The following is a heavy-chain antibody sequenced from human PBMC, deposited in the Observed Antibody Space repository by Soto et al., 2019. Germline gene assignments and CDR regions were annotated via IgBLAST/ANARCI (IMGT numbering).Heavy chain of an antibody. CDR2: IYYTGST. D-gene: IGHD6-19*01. Sequence: SETLSLTCSVSGGSIGSGGDYWSWIRQPPGKGLEWMGSIYYTGSTYYNPSLNRRITMSVDMSKNQFSLRLTSVTAADTALYYCARAQFTSGWFPFGSSGQGAPVPVSS. V-gene: IGHV4-30-4*01. CDR1: GGSIGSGGDY. J-gene: IGHJ4*02. CDR3: ARAQFTSGWFPFGS.